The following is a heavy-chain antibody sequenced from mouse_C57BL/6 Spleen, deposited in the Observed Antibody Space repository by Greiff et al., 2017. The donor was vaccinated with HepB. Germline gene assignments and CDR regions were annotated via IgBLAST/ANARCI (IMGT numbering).Heavy chain of an antibody. CDR2: ISYDGSN. CDR3: GYGYAWFAY. Sequence: EVKLLESGPGLVKPSQSLSLTCSVTGYSITSGYYWNWIRQFPGNKLEWMGYISYDGSNNYNPSLKNRISITRDTSKNQFFLKLNSVTTEDTATYYCGYGYAWFAYWGQGTLVTVSA. CDR1: GYSITSGYY. J-gene: IGHJ3*01. V-gene: IGHV3-6*01. D-gene: IGHD2-2*01.